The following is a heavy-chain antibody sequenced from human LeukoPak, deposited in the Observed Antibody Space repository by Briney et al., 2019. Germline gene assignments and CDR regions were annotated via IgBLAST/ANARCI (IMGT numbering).Heavy chain of an antibody. D-gene: IGHD3-3*01. CDR3: ARVLHGITIFGVVTLYYYYYYMDV. V-gene: IGHV1-18*01. CDR2: ISAYNGNT. Sequence: ASVKVSCKASGYTFTSYGISWVRQAPGQGLEWMGWISAYNGNTNYAQKLQGRVTMTTDTSTSPAYMELRSLRSDDTAVYYCARVLHGITIFGVVTLYYYYYYMDVWGKGTTVTVSS. J-gene: IGHJ6*03. CDR1: GYTFTSYG.